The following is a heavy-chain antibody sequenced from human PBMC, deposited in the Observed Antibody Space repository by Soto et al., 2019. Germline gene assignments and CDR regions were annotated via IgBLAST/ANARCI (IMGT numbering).Heavy chain of an antibody. Sequence: ASVKVSCKASGYTFTSYDINWVRQATGQGLEWMGWMNPNSGNTGYAQKFQGRVTMTRNTSISTAYMELSSLRSEDTAVYYCARVGAVTNYYYYYMDVWGNGTTVTVSS. D-gene: IGHD4-17*01. CDR2: MNPNSGNT. J-gene: IGHJ6*03. CDR3: ARVGAVTNYYYYYMDV. V-gene: IGHV1-8*01. CDR1: GYTFTSYD.